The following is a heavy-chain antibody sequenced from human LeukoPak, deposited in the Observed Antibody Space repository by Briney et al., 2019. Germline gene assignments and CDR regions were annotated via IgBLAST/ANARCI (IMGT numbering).Heavy chain of an antibody. CDR2: ISSSGSTI. D-gene: IGHD2-15*01. CDR1: GFTFSDYF. Sequence: PGGSLRLSCAASGFTFSDYFMSWIRQAPGRGLEWVSYISSSGSTIYYADSVKGRFTISRDNAKNSLYLQMNSLRAEDTAVYYCARDSAIVVVVAATPDYWGQGTLVTVSS. V-gene: IGHV3-11*01. J-gene: IGHJ4*02. CDR3: ARDSAIVVVVAATPDY.